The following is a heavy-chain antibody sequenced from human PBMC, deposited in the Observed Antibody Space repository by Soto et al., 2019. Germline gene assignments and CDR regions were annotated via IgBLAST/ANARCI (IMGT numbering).Heavy chain of an antibody. Sequence: QVQLVQSGAEVKKPGASVKVSCKASGYTFTSYGISWVRQAPGQGLEWMGWISAYNGNTNYAQKLQGRVTMNTATATSTAYMELRSLRSDDTAVYCCAGDYGFGELFDPWGQGTLVTVSS. CDR1: GYTFTSYG. V-gene: IGHV1-18*01. D-gene: IGHD3-10*01. CDR2: ISAYNGNT. J-gene: IGHJ5*02. CDR3: AGDYGFGELFDP.